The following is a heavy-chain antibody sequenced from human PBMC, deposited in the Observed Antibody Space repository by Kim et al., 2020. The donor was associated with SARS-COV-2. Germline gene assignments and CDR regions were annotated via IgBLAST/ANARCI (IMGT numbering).Heavy chain of an antibody. J-gene: IGHJ3*01. Sequence: GGSLRLSCAASGFTFSSYAMHWVRQAPGKGLEWVAVISYDGSNKYYADSVKGRFTISRDNSKNTLYLQMNSLRAEDTAVYYCAREGDYYDSSGYLVFDAFDLWGQGTMVTVSS. CDR2: ISYDGSNK. CDR1: GFTFSSYA. V-gene: IGHV3-30-3*01. CDR3: AREGDYYDSSGYLVFDAFDL. D-gene: IGHD3-22*01.